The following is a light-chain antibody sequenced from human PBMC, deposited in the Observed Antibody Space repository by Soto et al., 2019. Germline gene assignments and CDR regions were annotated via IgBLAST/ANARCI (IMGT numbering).Light chain of an antibody. CDR2: KAS. J-gene: IGKJ4*01. CDR1: QTISSW. Sequence: DIQMTQSPATLSGSLGDRVTITCRASQTISSWLAWYQQKPGKAPKLLIYKASRLETGVPSRFSGSGSGTEFTLTISFLQHDDFANYYCQQYNSYFPLTFGGGTKVDIK. CDR3: QQYNSYFPLT. V-gene: IGKV1-5*03.